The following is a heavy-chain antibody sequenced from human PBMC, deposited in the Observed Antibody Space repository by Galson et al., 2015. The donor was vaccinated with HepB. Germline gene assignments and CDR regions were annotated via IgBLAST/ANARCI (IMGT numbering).Heavy chain of an antibody. V-gene: IGHV1-18*01. D-gene: IGHD3-3*01. CDR1: GYSFTNYV. Sequence: SVKVSCKASGYSFTNYVISWVRQAPGQGLEWVGWISPYNDKTHYTQKLQGRISMTTDTSTTTAYLDLRSLRSDDTAVYYCATQVSLYSFSRAYYFHYWGQGTLVTVSS. CDR3: ATQVSLYSFSRAYYFHY. CDR2: ISPYNDKT. J-gene: IGHJ4*01.